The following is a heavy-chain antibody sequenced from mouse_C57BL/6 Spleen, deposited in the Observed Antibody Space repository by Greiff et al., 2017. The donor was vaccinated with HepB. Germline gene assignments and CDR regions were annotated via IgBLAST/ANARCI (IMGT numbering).Heavy chain of an antibody. D-gene: IGHD1-1*01. J-gene: IGHJ2*01. CDR3: ARSENSVVALDY. CDR2: INPGSGGT. Sequence: QVQLKESGAELVRPGTSVKVSCKASGYAFTNYLIEWVKQRPGQGLEWIGVINPGSGGTNYNEKFKGKATLTADKSSSTAYMQLSSLTSEDSAVYFCARSENSVVALDYWGQGTTLTVSS. CDR1: GYAFTNYL. V-gene: IGHV1-54*01.